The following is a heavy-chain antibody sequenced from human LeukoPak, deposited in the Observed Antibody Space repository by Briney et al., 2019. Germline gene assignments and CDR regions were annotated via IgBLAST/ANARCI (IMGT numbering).Heavy chain of an antibody. D-gene: IGHD6-13*01. J-gene: IGHJ4*02. V-gene: IGHV3-23*01. CDR1: TFTFSSYD. Sequence: GGSLSCSGAGYTFTFSSYDRSRLRQAPGKGLEWVSAISGSGDHTYYADSVKGRFTISRDNSKNTLYLQMNSLRAEDTAVCYSAKKPTAYTSSWRFDNWGQGTLVTVSS. CDR3: AKKPTAYTSSWRFDN. CDR2: ISGSGDHT.